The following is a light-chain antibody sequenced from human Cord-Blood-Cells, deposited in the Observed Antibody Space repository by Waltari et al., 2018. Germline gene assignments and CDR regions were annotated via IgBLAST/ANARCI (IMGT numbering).Light chain of an antibody. J-gene: IGLJ3*02. CDR2: EGS. Sequence: QSALTQPAPVSGSPGQSITIPCTGTSSDVGSYNLSSWYQQHPGKAPKLMIYEGSKRPSGVSNRFSGSKSGNTASLTISGLQAEDEADYYCCSYAGSSTWVFGGGTKLTVL. CDR3: CSYAGSSTWV. V-gene: IGLV2-23*01. CDR1: SSDVGSYNL.